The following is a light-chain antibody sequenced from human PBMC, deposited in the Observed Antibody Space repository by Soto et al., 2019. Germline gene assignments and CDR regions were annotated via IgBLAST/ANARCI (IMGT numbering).Light chain of an antibody. CDR1: QGIRSE. CDR2: TAS. CDR3: IQDYNCPLT. J-gene: IGKJ4*01. V-gene: IGKV1-6*01. Sequence: AVQMTQSPCSLSASVGDRVTITCRASQGIRSELGWYQQKPGKAPNLLIYTASSLQSGVPSRFSGSGSGTDFTLTISSLQSEDFATYYCIQDYNCPLTFGGGTKVDIK.